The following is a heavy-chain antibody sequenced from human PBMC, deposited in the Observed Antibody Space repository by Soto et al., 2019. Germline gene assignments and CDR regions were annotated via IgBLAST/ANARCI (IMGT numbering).Heavy chain of an antibody. CDR2: ISNSDDVG. D-gene: IGHD1-26*01. J-gene: IGHJ4*02. CDR1: GFNFTNHV. CDR3: AKTVGATKLEDY. Sequence: GSLRLSCPASGFNFTNHVINWVRQAPGKSLEWVSSISNSDDVGFYADSVRGRFLVSRDISTNSVYLQMNYLRVEDTAVYYCAKTVGATKLEDYWGQGTLVTVSS. V-gene: IGHV3-23*01.